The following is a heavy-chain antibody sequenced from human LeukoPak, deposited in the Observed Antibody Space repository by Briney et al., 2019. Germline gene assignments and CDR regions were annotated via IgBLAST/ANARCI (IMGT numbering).Heavy chain of an antibody. D-gene: IGHD2-15*01. V-gene: IGHV4-4*07. CDR3: ARAYCSGGSCYFDFDY. CDR2: IYTSGST. J-gene: IGHJ4*02. Sequence: SSETLSLTCTVSGGSISSYYWSWIRQPAGKGLEWIGRIYTSGSTNYNPSLKSRVTISVDTSKNQFSLKLSSVTAADTAVYYCARAYCSGGSCYFDFDYWGQGTLVTVSS. CDR1: GGSISSYY.